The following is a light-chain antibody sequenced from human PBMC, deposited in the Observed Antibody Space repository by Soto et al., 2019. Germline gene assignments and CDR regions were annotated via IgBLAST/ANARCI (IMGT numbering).Light chain of an antibody. CDR2: SNN. J-gene: IGLJ2*01. CDR3: AAWDDSLDAVV. CDR1: SSNIGSNT. V-gene: IGLV1-44*01. Sequence: QSVLTQPPSASGTPGQRVTISCSGSSSNIGSNTVNWYQQLPGTAPKLLIYSNNQRPSGVPDRFSGSKSGTSASVAISGLQSGDEADYYCAAWDDSLDAVVFGGGTKVTVL.